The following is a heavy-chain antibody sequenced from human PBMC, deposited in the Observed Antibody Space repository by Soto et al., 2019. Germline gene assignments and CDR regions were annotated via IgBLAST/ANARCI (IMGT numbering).Heavy chain of an antibody. J-gene: IGHJ5*02. D-gene: IGHD2-15*01. Sequence: QVQLVQSGAEVKKPGASVKVSCKASGYTFTDYYIHWVRQAPGQGLEWMGWINPNSGGTNYAQKFQGRVTMTRDTSISTAYMELSRLISDDTAVYYCAIGDVRVVASFDPWGQGALVTVSS. V-gene: IGHV1-2*02. CDR3: AIGDVRVVASFDP. CDR2: INPNSGGT. CDR1: GYTFTDYY.